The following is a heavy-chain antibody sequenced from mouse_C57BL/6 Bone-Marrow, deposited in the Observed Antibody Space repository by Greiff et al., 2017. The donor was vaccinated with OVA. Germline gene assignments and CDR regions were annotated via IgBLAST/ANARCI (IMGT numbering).Heavy chain of an antibody. Sequence: VQLQQPGAELVMPGASVTLSCKASGFTFTSYWMHWVKQRPGQGLEWIGEIDPSDSYTTYNQKFKGKSTLTVDKSSSTAYMQLSSLTSEDSAVYCCARETDLYYFDYWGQGTTLTVSS. V-gene: IGHV1-69*01. CDR1: GFTFTSYW. CDR3: ARETDLYYFDY. J-gene: IGHJ2*01. D-gene: IGHD2-4*01. CDR2: IDPSDSYT.